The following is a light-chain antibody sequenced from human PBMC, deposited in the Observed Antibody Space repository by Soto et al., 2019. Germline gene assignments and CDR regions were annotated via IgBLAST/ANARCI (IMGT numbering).Light chain of an antibody. Sequence: DILVTHSPDTISSSAGRVCNVSCSSSQNIRNNLAWYQQKPGQAPRLLFSDTSTRATTVPARFNGSGSGTEFSLAISNLQSEDFAVYYCHQYNNWPLTFGGGTKVDIK. CDR2: DTS. J-gene: IGKJ4*01. CDR1: QNIRNN. V-gene: IGKV3-15*01. CDR3: HQYNNWPLT.